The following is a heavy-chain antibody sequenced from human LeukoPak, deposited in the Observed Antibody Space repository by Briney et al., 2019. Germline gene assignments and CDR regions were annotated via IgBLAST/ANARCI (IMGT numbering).Heavy chain of an antibody. J-gene: IGHJ4*02. D-gene: IGHD6-13*01. Sequence: SETLSLTCTVSGGSISSYYWSWIRQPPGKGLEWIGYTYYSGSTNYNPSLKSRVTISVDTSKNQFSLKLSSVTAADTAVYYCARATAAGTDYWGQGTLVTVSS. CDR3: ARATAAGTDY. V-gene: IGHV4-59*01. CDR1: GGSISSYY. CDR2: TYYSGST.